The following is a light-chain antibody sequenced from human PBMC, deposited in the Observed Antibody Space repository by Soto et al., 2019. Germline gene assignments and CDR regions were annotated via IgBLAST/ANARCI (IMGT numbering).Light chain of an antibody. CDR1: QTIGSSY. CDR2: GGA. J-gene: IGKJ1*01. CDR3: QQYRTPSQT. V-gene: IGKV3-20*01. Sequence: EIVLTQSPGTLSLSPGESATLSCRASQTIGSSYLAWYQQRPGQAPRLLIYGGANRATGIPDRFSATGSETDFTLAISRQEPEGFAVYYCQQYRTPSQTFGQGTKVE.